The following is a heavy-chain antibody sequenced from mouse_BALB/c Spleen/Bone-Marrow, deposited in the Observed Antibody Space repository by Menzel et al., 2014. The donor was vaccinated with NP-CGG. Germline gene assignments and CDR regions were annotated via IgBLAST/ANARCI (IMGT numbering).Heavy chain of an antibody. D-gene: IGHD4-1*01. Sequence: QVQLQQSGPELVKPGASVKISCKASGYAFSISWMNWVKQRPGQGLEWIGRIYPGDGDTNYNGKFKGKATLTADRSSGTAYMQLSSLTSLDSAVYFCARTGPFGYWGQGTLVTVSA. V-gene: IGHV1-82*01. CDR3: ARTGPFGY. J-gene: IGHJ3*01. CDR1: GYAFSISW. CDR2: IYPGDGDT.